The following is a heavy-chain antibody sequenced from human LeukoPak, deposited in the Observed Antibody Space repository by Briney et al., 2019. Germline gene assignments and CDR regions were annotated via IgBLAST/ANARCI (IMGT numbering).Heavy chain of an antibody. CDR3: ARDDYGSGSYYNGDFDY. CDR2: ISSSSSYI. D-gene: IGHD3-10*01. J-gene: IGHJ4*02. V-gene: IGHV3-21*01. CDR1: GFTFSSYS. Sequence: PGGSLRLSCAASGFTFSSYSMNWVRQAPGKGLEWVSSISSSSSYIYYADSVKGRFTISRDNAKNSLYLQMNSLRAEDTAVYYCARDDYGSGSYYNGDFDYWGQGTLVTVSS.